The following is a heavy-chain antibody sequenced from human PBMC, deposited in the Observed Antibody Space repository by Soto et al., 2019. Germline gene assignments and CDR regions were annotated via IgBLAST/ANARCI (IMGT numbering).Heavy chain of an antibody. J-gene: IGHJ6*03. Sequence: PSETLSLTCTVSGGSISSTSYYWGWLRQPPGKGLEWIGSIYYSGNSYYNPSLKDRVTISVDTSKRQFSLRLSSVTAADAAVYYCARLTESSSWYKAHYYCYMDVWGKGTTVT. D-gene: IGHD6-13*01. V-gene: IGHV4-39*01. CDR1: GGSISSTSYY. CDR3: ARLTESSSWYKAHYYCYMDV. CDR2: IYYSGNS.